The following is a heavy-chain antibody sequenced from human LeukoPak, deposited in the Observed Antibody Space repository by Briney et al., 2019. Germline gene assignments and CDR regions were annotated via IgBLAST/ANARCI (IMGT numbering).Heavy chain of an antibody. CDR1: GFTFSNAW. V-gene: IGHV3-15*01. J-gene: IGHJ4*02. CDR3: STGGYFYDY. Sequence: PGGSLRLPCVGSGFTFSNAWMNWVRQAPGKGLEWVGRITSKPDGGTTDYAAPVKGRFTISRDDSKTTVYLQMKSLKTEDTAVYYCSTGGYFYDYWGQGTLVTVSS. CDR2: ITSKPDGGTT. D-gene: IGHD2-21*01.